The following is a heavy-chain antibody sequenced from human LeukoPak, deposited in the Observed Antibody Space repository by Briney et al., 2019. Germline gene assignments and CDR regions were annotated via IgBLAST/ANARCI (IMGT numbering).Heavy chain of an antibody. CDR3: AKGLRLENWFDP. Sequence: SQTLSLTFAISGDSVSNTGVAWNWLRHSPSRGLEWLGRTYYRSKWYYEYALSVKSRVTINPDTSKNQFSLQVNSVTPEDTAVYYCAKGLRLENWFDPWGQGTLVTVSS. V-gene: IGHV6-1*01. CDR2: TYYRSKWYY. J-gene: IGHJ5*02. CDR1: GDSVSNTGVA. D-gene: IGHD5-12*01.